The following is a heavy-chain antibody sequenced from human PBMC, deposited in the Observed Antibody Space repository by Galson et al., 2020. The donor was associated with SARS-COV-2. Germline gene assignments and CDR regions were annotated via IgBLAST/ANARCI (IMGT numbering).Heavy chain of an antibody. D-gene: IGHD1-26*01. CDR3: ARAPVGRNWFYP. Sequence: SETLSLTCTVSGGSINNYYWSWIRQPPGKGLEWIGYIYYSGSTNYNPSLKSRVTISVDTSKNQFSLKLSSVTAADTAVYYCARAPVGRNWFYPWGQGTLVTVSS. CDR2: IYYSGST. CDR1: GGSINNYY. V-gene: IGHV4-59*01. J-gene: IGHJ5*02.